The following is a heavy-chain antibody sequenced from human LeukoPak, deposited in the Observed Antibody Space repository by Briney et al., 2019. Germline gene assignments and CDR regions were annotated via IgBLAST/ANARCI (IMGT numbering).Heavy chain of an antibody. V-gene: IGHV3-11*01. Sequence: GGSLRLSCAASGFTFSDYYMSWIRQAPGKGLEWVSYVSSSGSTIYYADSVKGRFIISRDNSKNTLHLQMNSLTAEDTAVYYCASGGWQLTLDYWGQGTLVTVSS. CDR2: VSSSGSTI. CDR3: ASGGWQLTLDY. D-gene: IGHD3-16*01. CDR1: GFTFSDYY. J-gene: IGHJ4*02.